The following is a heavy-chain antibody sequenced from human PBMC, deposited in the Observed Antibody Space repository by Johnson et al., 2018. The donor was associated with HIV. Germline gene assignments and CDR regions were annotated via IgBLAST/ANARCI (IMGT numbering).Heavy chain of an antibody. CDR3: ARGGWGDAFDI. CDR2: IYSGADP. CDR1: GFTVSTNS. Sequence: VQLVESGGGLVQTGGSLRLSCAASGFTVSTNSLIWVRQAPGKGLEWVSVIYSGADPVYDDSATGRFSFTRDESKNSLYLQMNSLRAEDTAVYYCARGGWGDAFDIWGQVTMVTVSS. J-gene: IGHJ3*02. D-gene: IGHD3-16*01. V-gene: IGHV3-66*01.